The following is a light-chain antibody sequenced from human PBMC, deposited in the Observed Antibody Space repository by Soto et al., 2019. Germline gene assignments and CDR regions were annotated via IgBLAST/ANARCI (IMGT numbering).Light chain of an antibody. V-gene: IGLV2-11*01. CDR1: SSDVGAYIY. CDR3: CSYAGNKTVV. Sequence: QSALTQPRSVSGSPGQSVTISCTGTSSDVGAYIYVSWYQQYPAKAPKVMIYDVGRRPSGVPDRFSGSKSGNTASLTISGLQAEDEAVYFCCSYAGNKTVVCGGGTKVPVL. J-gene: IGLJ3*02. CDR2: DVG.